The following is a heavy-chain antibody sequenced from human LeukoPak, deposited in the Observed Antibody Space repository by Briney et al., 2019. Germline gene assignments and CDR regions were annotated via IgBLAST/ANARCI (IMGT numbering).Heavy chain of an antibody. J-gene: IGHJ4*02. V-gene: IGHV3-23*01. CDR2: ISGSGGST. D-gene: IGHD3-10*01. Sequence: GVSLRLSCAASGLTFSSYAMSWVRQAPGKGLEWVSAISGSGGSTYYADSVKGRFTISRDNSKNTLYLQMNSLRAEDTAVYYCAKDSTKLLWFGEFDYWGQGALVTVSS. CDR3: AKDSTKLLWFGEFDY. CDR1: GLTFSSYA.